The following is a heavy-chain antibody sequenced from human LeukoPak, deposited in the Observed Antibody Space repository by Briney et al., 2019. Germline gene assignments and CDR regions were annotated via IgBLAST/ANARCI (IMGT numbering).Heavy chain of an antibody. CDR2: VSYDGSNK. V-gene: IGHV3-30-3*01. CDR1: GFTFSNYA. Sequence: GRSLRLSCAASGFTFSNYAMHWVREAPGKALEWLAVVSYDGSNKYYADSVKGRFTISRDNSKNTLYLQMNSLRAEDAAVYYCATIGDRRSGELYRIDYWGQGTLVTVSS. J-gene: IGHJ4*02. CDR3: ATIGDRRSGELYRIDY. D-gene: IGHD1-26*01.